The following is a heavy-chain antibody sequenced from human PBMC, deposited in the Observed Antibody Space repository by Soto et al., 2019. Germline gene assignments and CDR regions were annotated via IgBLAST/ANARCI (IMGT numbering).Heavy chain of an antibody. CDR1: GFTFSSYW. CDR2: IKQDGSEK. Sequence: LRLSCAASGFTFSSYWMSWVRQAPGKGLEWVANIKQDGSEKYYVDSVKGRFTISRDNAKNSLYLQMNSLRAEDTAVYYCARDWYYYDSSGPSDYWGQGTLVTVSS. CDR3: ARDWYYYDSSGPSDY. V-gene: IGHV3-7*01. J-gene: IGHJ4*02. D-gene: IGHD3-22*01.